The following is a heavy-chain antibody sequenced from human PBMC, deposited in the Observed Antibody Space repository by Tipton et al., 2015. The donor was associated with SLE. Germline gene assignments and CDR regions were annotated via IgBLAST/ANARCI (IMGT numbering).Heavy chain of an antibody. J-gene: IGHJ4*02. CDR2: ISGSGGST. CDR1: GFTFSSYA. CDR3: ASQTFYYDSSGLSGNYFDY. D-gene: IGHD3-22*01. V-gene: IGHV3-23*01. Sequence: GSLRLSCAASGFTFSSYAMSWVRQAPGKGLEWVSAISGSGGSTYYADSVKGRFTISRDNSKNTLYLQMNSLRAEDTAVYYCASQTFYYDSSGLSGNYFDYWGQGNLVTVSS.